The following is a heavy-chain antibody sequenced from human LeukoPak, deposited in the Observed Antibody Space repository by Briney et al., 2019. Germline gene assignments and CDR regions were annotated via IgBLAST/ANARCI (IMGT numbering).Heavy chain of an antibody. CDR3: AKDGKDVRGVTQFDY. CDR2: ISGSGGST. Sequence: GSLRLSCAASGFTFSSYAMSWVRQAPGKGLEWVSAISGSGGSTYYADSVKGRFTISRDNSKNTLYLQMNSLRAEDTAVYYCAKDGKDVRGVTQFDYWGQGTLVTVSS. CDR1: GFTFSSYA. D-gene: IGHD3-10*01. V-gene: IGHV3-23*01. J-gene: IGHJ4*02.